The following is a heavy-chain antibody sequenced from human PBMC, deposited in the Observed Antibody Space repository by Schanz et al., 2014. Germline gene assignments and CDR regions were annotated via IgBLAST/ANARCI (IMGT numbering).Heavy chain of an antibody. D-gene: IGHD4-4*01. J-gene: IGHJ5*02. Sequence: QVQLQESGPGLVKPSETLSLTCTVSGGPIRGYYCSWIRQPPGKGLEWIGYVHSSGSTNYNSSLKSRVTIPVNTSKTQFSLKLSSVTAADTAVYYCARHLPGGYNNHGWFDPWGQGTLVTVSS. CDR2: VHSSGST. CDR3: ARHLPGGYNNHGWFDP. CDR1: GGPIRGYY. V-gene: IGHV4-59*08.